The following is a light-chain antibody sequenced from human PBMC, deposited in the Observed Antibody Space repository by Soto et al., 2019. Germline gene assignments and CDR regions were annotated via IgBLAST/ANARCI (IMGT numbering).Light chain of an antibody. CDR3: SSYTSSTAYV. CDR1: SSDVGGYNY. CDR2: EVS. J-gene: IGLJ1*01. V-gene: IGLV2-14*01. Sequence: QSALTQPASVSGSPGQSITISCTGTSSDVGGYNYVSWYQLHPGKAPKLMVYEVSNQPSGVSNRFSGSKSGNTASLTISGLQAEDEADYYCSSYTSSTAYVFGTGTKGTVL.